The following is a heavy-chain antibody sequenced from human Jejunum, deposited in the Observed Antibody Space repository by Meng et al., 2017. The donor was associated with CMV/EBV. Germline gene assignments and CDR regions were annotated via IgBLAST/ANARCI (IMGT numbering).Heavy chain of an antibody. Sequence: HVELLTSGAEVKKPWASVKVSCKASGYAFPGYYIHWLRQAPGQGLEWMGWINPSSGAIFYAQKFQDRVTMSRETSITTVYMDLSSLRSDDTAVYFCSRGGGGDGTYLLDYWGQGTLVTVSS. D-gene: IGHD2-21*01. CDR3: SRGGGGDGTYLLDY. CDR2: INPSSGAI. V-gene: IGHV1-2*02. CDR1: GYAFPGYY. J-gene: IGHJ4*02.